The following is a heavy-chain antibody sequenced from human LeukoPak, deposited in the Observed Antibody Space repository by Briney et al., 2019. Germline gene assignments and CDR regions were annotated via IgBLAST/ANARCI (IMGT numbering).Heavy chain of an antibody. Sequence: GGSLRLSCAASGFTFSSYAMSWVRQAPGKGLEWVSAISGSGGSTYYADSVKGRFTISRDNSKNTLYLQMNSPRAEDTAVYYCAKDLGPQVGPGYYYGMDVWGQGTTVTVSS. J-gene: IGHJ6*02. CDR2: ISGSGGST. V-gene: IGHV3-23*01. CDR1: GFTFSSYA. CDR3: AKDLGPQVGPGYYYGMDV.